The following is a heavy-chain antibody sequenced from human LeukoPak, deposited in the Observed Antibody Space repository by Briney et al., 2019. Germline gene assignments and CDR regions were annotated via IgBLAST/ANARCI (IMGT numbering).Heavy chain of an antibody. V-gene: IGHV4-34*01. CDR3: ARHNQWLRLSWFDP. J-gene: IGHJ5*02. D-gene: IGHD5-12*01. Sequence: SETLSLTCAVYGGSFSGFHWNWIRQPPGKGLEWIGDINHSGSTHYNPSLTSRVTISVDPSKNQFSLNLTSVTAADTAVYYCARHNQWLRLSWFDPWGQGTLVTVSS. CDR2: INHSGST. CDR1: GGSFSGFH.